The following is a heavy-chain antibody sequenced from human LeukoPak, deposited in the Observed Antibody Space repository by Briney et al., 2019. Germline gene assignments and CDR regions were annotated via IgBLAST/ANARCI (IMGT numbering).Heavy chain of an antibody. Sequence: PGGSLRLSCAASGFTFSSSDMHWVRQPTGKGLEWVSAIGTIGDTYYPGSVKGRFTISRDNAKNSLYLQMNSLRAEDTAVYYCARDHDERAFDYWGQGTLVTVSS. CDR3: ARDHDERAFDY. CDR1: GFTFSSSD. V-gene: IGHV3-13*01. CDR2: IGTIGDT. J-gene: IGHJ4*02.